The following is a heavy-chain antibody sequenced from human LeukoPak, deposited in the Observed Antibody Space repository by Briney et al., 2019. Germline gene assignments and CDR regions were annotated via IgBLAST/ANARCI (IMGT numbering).Heavy chain of an antibody. D-gene: IGHD1/OR15-1a*01. Sequence: SVKVSCKASGDTFSSYAISWVRQAPGQGLEWMGGIIPIFGTANYAQKFQGRVTITTDESTSTAYMELSSLRSEDTAVYYCARVLPEHDAFDIWGQGTMVTVSS. J-gene: IGHJ3*02. CDR2: IIPIFGTA. CDR1: GDTFSSYA. V-gene: IGHV1-69*05. CDR3: ARVLPEHDAFDI.